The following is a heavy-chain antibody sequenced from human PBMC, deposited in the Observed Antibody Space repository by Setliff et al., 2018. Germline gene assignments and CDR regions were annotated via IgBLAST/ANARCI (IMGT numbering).Heavy chain of an antibody. D-gene: IGHD2-21*02. J-gene: IGHJ4*02. CDR1: GDSINDYY. CDR2: VFFTGDT. CDR3: ARGGVTAVWDLTD. Sequence: PSETLSLTCTVSGDSINDYYWSWIRQPPGKGLEWIGYVFFTGDTDYNPSLGSRVTISLGRSKTQFSLKLSSVTAADTAVYYCARGGVTAVWDLTDWGQGTLVTVSS. V-gene: IGHV4-59*01.